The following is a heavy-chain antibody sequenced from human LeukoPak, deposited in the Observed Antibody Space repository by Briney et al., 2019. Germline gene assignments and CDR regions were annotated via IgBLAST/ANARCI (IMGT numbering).Heavy chain of an antibody. J-gene: IGHJ4*02. CDR1: GYSISSGYY. CDR3: ARPRGSGGVVWFDY. CDR2: IYHSGST. V-gene: IGHV4-38-2*01. Sequence: SETLSLTCAVSGYSISSGYYWGWIRQPPGKGLEWIGSIYHSGSTYYNPSLKSRVTISVDTSKNQFSLKLSSVTAADTAVYYCARPRGSGGVVWFDYWGQGTLVTVSS. D-gene: IGHD3-16*01.